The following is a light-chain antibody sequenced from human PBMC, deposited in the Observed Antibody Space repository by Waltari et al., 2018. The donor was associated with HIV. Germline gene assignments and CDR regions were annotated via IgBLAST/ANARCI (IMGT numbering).Light chain of an antibody. CDR3: QSADSSASVI. J-gene: IGLJ2*01. CDR2: KDS. Sequence: SYELTQPHSVSVSPGQTARITCTADALADPYAYWYQKSPGQAPVLVIYKDSERPSGIPERFSASSSGTTVTLTISGVQAEDEADYYCQSADSSASVIFGGGTKLTIL. CDR1: ALADPY. V-gene: IGLV3-25*03.